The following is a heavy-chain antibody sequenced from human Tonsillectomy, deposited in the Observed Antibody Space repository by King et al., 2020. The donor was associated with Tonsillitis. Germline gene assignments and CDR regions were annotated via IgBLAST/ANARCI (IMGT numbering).Heavy chain of an antibody. V-gene: IGHV1-2*02. Sequence: QLVQFGAEVKKPGASVKVSCQASGYIFTGYYIYWVRQAPGQGLEWMGWINPNSGGTNYVQMFQGRVTMTRDTTISTAYMELSRMISDDTAVYYCARGRPNWGSGDYWGQGTLVTVSS. CDR3: ARGRPNWGSGDY. CDR2: INPNSGGT. J-gene: IGHJ4*02. CDR1: GYIFTGYY. D-gene: IGHD7-27*01.